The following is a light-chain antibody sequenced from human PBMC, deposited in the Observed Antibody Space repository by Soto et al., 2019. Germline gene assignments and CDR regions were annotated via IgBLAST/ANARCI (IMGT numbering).Light chain of an antibody. CDR3: QRSYYSWT. Sequence: DIQMTQSPSSLSASVGDRVTISCRASQSISSYFNLYQQKPGKVPKLLIYATSSLQSGVPSRFSGSGSGTDFTLTISNLQPEDSATYYCQRSYYSWTFGQGTKVDIK. J-gene: IGKJ1*01. CDR1: QSISSY. CDR2: ATS. V-gene: IGKV1-39*01.